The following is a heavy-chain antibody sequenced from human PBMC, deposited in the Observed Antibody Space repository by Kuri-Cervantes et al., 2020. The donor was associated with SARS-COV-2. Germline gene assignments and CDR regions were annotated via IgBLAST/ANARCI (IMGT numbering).Heavy chain of an antibody. CDR2: IKKDGTER. J-gene: IGHJ3*02. V-gene: IGHV3-7*03. Sequence: GESLKISCATSGFTFSAYSMNWVRQAAGKGLEWVANIKKDGTERCYVDSVKGRFTISRDNANSSLSLQINNLRAEETAAYYCARAGSGCGDAFDIWGQGTMVTVSS. CDR3: ARAGSGCGDAFDI. D-gene: IGHD3-10*01. CDR1: GFTFSAYS.